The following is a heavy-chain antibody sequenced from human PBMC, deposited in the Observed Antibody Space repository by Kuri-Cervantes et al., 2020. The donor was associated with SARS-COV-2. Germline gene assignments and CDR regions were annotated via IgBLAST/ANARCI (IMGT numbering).Heavy chain of an antibody. V-gene: IGHV4-39*01. J-gene: IGHJ6*03. CDR1: GDTISSYSGSFHY. D-gene: IGHD3-10*01. CDR3: ARLRRHNNAWFVTGYYMDV. Sequence: SETLSLTCTVSGDTISSYSGSFHYWPWIRQPPGKGLEWIGSIYHDGSTYSNPSLKGRVTISVDTSKNQISLKLSSVTAADTAVYYCARLRRHNNAWFVTGYYMDVWGKGTTVTVSS. CDR2: IYHDGST.